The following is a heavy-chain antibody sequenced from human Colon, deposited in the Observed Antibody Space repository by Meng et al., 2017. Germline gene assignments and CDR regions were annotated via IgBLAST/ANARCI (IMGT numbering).Heavy chain of an antibody. D-gene: IGHD1-7*01. Sequence: QEAGPGPVKPFPAPSPTCTVSGGVLSMCGFDLGSIRQNAGKGLEWIGYIYYSQRTYSNPSLRSRVTISKDTSKTQSALKLTSGPAADTAVYFCARTNYVDDNWFDPWGQGTLVTVSS. J-gene: IGHJ5*02. CDR3: ARTNYVDDNWFDP. CDR1: GGVLSMCGFD. CDR2: IYYSQRT. V-gene: IGHV4-31*03.